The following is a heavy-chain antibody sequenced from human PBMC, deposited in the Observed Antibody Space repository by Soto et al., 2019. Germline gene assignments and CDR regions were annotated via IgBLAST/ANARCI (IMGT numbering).Heavy chain of an antibody. D-gene: IGHD5-12*01. CDR2: ISFDASEK. CDR3: ARDLGGYVHLWDKSNY. J-gene: IGHJ1*01. V-gene: IGHV3-30*04. Sequence: QVRLVESGGGVVQPGASLTLSCAASGFRFSGFGMHWVRQAPGKGLEWVAVISFDASEKFYVDSVKGRFSISRDDSRSKVFLQMNSLRREDTGVYYCARDLGGYVHLWDKSNYWGQGTLVNVS. CDR1: GFRFSGFG.